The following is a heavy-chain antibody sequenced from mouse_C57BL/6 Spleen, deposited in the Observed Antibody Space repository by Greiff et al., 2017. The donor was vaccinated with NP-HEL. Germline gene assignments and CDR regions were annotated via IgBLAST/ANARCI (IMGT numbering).Heavy chain of an antibody. CDR2: INPYNGGT. CDR3: ARRTIYDGRGGAMDY. V-gene: IGHV1-19*01. J-gene: IGHJ4*01. CDR1: GYTFTDYY. Sequence: EVQLQQSGPVLVKPGASVKMSCKASGYTFTDYYMNWVKQSHGKSLEWIGVINPYNGGTSYNQKFKGKATLTVDKSSSTAYMELNSLTSEDSAVYYCARRTIYDGRGGAMDYWGQGTSVTVSS. D-gene: IGHD2-3*01.